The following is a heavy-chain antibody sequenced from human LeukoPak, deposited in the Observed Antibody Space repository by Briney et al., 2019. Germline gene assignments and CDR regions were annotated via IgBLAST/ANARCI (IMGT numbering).Heavy chain of an antibody. V-gene: IGHV3-21*01. D-gene: IGHD1-26*01. CDR3: ARDVYSGSYHLFDY. J-gene: IGHJ4*02. CDR1: GFTFSSYS. CDR2: ISSSSSYI. Sequence: GGSLRLSCAASGFTFSSYSMNWVRRAPGKGLEWVSSISSSSSYIYYADSVKGRFTISRDNAKNSLYLQMNSLRAEDTAVYYCARDVYSGSYHLFDYWGQGTLVTVSS.